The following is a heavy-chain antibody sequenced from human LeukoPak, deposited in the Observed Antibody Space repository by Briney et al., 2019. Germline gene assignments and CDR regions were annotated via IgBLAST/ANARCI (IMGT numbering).Heavy chain of an antibody. J-gene: IGHJ4*02. V-gene: IGHV4-34*01. CDR2: INHSGST. CDR3: ARGIPARYDYVWGSYRSYYFDY. Sequence: NPSETLSLTCAVYGGSSSGYYWSWIRQPPGKGLEWIGEINHSGSTNYNPSLKSRVTISVDTSKNQFSLKLSSVTAADTAVYYCARGIPARYDYVWGSYRSYYFDYWGQGTLVTVSS. D-gene: IGHD3-16*02. CDR1: GGSSSGYY.